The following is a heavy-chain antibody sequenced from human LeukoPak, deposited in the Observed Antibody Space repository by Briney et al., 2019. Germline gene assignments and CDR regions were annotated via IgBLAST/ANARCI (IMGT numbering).Heavy chain of an antibody. D-gene: IGHD5-18*01. J-gene: IGHJ4*01. V-gene: IGHV1-2*02. CDR2: NNPNSGAT. CDR1: GYTFIDYY. CDR3: ARVRYGYSTTWEPXRDYFDN. Sequence: GASVKVSCKASGYTFIDYYIHWVRQAAGQGPEWMGWNNPNSGATDYARKFQDRVTMTRDTSTNTAYMELSGLRSDDTAVYYCARVRYGYSTTWEPXRDYFDNW.